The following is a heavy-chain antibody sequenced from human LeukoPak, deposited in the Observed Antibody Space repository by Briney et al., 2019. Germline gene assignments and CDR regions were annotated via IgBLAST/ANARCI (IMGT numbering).Heavy chain of an antibody. D-gene: IGHD2-15*01. CDR3: ARRVVAATPDFDY. CDR2: IYYSGST. Sequence: ASETLSLTCTVSGGSISSSSYYWGWIRQPPGKGLEWIGSIYYSGSTYYNPSLKSRVTISVDTSKNQFSLKLSSVTAADTAVYYCARRVVAATPDFDYWGQGTLVTVSS. J-gene: IGHJ4*02. V-gene: IGHV4-39*01. CDR1: GGSISSSSYY.